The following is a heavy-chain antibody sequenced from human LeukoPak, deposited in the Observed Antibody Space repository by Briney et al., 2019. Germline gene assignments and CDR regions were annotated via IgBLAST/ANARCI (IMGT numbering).Heavy chain of an antibody. Sequence: GRSLRLSCAASGFTFSSYGMHWVRQAPGKGLEWVAVISYDGSNKYYADSVKGRFTISRDNSKTTLYLQMNSLRAEDTAVYYCAKDLGWYSRGHYYYYYGMDVWGQGTTVTVSS. V-gene: IGHV3-30*18. J-gene: IGHJ6*02. CDR3: AKDLGWYSRGHYYYYYGMDV. CDR2: ISYDGSNK. D-gene: IGHD6-19*01. CDR1: GFTFSSYG.